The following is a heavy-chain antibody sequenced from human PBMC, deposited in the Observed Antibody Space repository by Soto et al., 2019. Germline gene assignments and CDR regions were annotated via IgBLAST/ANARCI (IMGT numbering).Heavy chain of an antibody. CDR3: ATNPNYGDYETGAFDI. Sequence: QVQLVQSGAEVKKPGASVKVSCKASGYTFTSYGISWVRQAPGQGLEWMGWISAYNGNTNYAQELQGRVTMTTDTSTSTAYMELRSLRSDDTAVYYCATNPNYGDYETGAFDIWGQGTMVTVSS. V-gene: IGHV1-18*01. D-gene: IGHD4-17*01. CDR1: GYTFTSYG. J-gene: IGHJ3*02. CDR2: ISAYNGNT.